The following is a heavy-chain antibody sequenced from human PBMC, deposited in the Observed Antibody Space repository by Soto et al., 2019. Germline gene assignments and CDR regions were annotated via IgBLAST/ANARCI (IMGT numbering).Heavy chain of an antibody. CDR2: ISSSSSTI. CDR3: VRDARHIVVVTARYYYYYGMDV. J-gene: IGHJ6*02. V-gene: IGHV3-48*02. Sequence: EVQLVESGGGLVQPGGSLRLSCAASGFTFSSYSMNWVRQAPGKGLEWVSYISSSSSTIYYADSVKGRFTISRDNAKNSLYLQMNSLRDEDTAVYYCVRDARHIVVVTARYYYYYGMDVWGQGTTVTVSS. CDR1: GFTFSSYS. D-gene: IGHD2-21*02.